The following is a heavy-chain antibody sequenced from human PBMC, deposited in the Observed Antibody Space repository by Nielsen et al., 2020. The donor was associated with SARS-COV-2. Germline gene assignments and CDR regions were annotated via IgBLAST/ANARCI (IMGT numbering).Heavy chain of an antibody. V-gene: IGHV5-10-1*01. Sequence: GSLRLSCQTSGYSFTSYWISWVRQMPGKGLEWMGRIDPSDSYTNYSPSFQGHVTISADKSISTAYLQWSSLKASDTAMYYCARHLDDYSNYFDYWGQGTLVTVSS. CDR2: IDPSDSYT. J-gene: IGHJ4*02. CDR1: GYSFTSYW. CDR3: ARHLDDYSNYFDY. D-gene: IGHD4-11*01.